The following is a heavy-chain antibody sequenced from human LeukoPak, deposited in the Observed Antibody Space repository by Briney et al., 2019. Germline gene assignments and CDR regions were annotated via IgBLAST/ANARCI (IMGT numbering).Heavy chain of an antibody. Sequence: GGSLRLSCAASGFIFSRYVMHWVRQAPGKGLEWVAVVSYDGSNKDADSVKGRFTIYRDNSRNTLYLQMNSLRIEDTAVYYCATQGRGSSGYYFDYWGQGTLVTVSS. CDR1: GFIFSRYV. V-gene: IGHV3-30*04. J-gene: IGHJ4*02. D-gene: IGHD3-22*01. CDR3: ATQGRGSSGYYFDY. CDR2: VSYDGSN.